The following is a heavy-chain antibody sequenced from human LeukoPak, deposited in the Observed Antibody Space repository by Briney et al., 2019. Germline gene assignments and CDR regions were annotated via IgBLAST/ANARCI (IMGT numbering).Heavy chain of an antibody. V-gene: IGHV3-30*04. CDR2: ISYDGSNK. Sequence: GGSLRLSCAASGFTFSSYAMHWVRQAPGKGLEWVAVISYDGSNKYYADSVKGRFTISRDNSKNTLYLQMNSLRAGDTAVYYCARVSSSSWYIDYWGQGTLVTVSS. CDR3: ARVSSSSWYIDY. CDR1: GFTFSSYA. D-gene: IGHD6-13*01. J-gene: IGHJ4*02.